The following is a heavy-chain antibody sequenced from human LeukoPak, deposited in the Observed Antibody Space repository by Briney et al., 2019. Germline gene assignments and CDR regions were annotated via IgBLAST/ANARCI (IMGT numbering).Heavy chain of an antibody. Sequence: GASLLISCKGSGYRFTSYWISWVRQMPGKGLEWMGRIDPSDSYTKYGPSFQGHVTISGDESISTAYLQWSSLKASDTAMYYCARHFLGELPDMDVWGQGTTVTVSS. D-gene: IGHD1-26*01. V-gene: IGHV5-10-1*01. CDR1: GYRFTSYW. CDR2: IDPSDSYT. J-gene: IGHJ6*02. CDR3: ARHFLGELPDMDV.